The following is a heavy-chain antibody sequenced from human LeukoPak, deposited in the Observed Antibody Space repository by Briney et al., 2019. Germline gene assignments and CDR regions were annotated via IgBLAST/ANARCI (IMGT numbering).Heavy chain of an antibody. CDR1: GYTFIRYY. J-gene: IGHJ4*02. V-gene: IGHV1-46*01. CDR3: ARWTTTYLDY. D-gene: IGHD3/OR15-3a*01. Sequence: GAAVKVSCKASGYTFIRYYIHWVRQAPGQGLEWMGIVNPSGDSTNYAQKFQGRVTMTRDTSTSTVYMEPSSLRSEDTAVYYCARWTTTYLDYWGQGTLVTVSS. CDR2: VNPSGDST.